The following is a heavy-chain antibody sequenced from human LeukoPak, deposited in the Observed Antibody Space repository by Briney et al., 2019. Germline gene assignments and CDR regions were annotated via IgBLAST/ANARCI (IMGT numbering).Heavy chain of an antibody. V-gene: IGHV3-23*01. CDR3: VKEGSSWADMDV. D-gene: IGHD6-13*01. CDR1: GFTFSSYA. Sequence: GGPLRLSCAASGFTFSSYAMSWVRQAPGKGLEWVSAISGSGGSTYYADSVKGRFTISRDNAKNSLYLQMDSLTIGDTALYYCVKEGSSWADMDVWGQGTTVTVSS. CDR2: ISGSGGST. J-gene: IGHJ6*02.